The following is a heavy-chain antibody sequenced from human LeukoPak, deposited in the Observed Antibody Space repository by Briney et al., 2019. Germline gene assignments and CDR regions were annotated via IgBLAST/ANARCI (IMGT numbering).Heavy chain of an antibody. CDR3: ARGYSGGYPGGAVFDY. CDR1: GGSISSYY. V-gene: IGHV4-4*07. J-gene: IGHJ4*02. CDR2: VYPSGST. D-gene: IGHD2-15*01. Sequence: TSETLSLTCTVSGGSISSYYWNWIRQPAGKGLEWIGRVYPSGSTNYNPSLKSRVTMSVDTSKNQFSLKLSSVTAADTAVYYCARGYSGGYPGGAVFDYWGQGTLVTVSS.